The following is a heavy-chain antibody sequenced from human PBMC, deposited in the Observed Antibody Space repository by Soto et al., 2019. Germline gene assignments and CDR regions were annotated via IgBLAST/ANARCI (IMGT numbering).Heavy chain of an antibody. V-gene: IGHV1-46*01. J-gene: IGHJ4*02. D-gene: IGHD2-2*01. CDR2: INPSGGST. CDR3: AREIDVVVPAAIEVDPQTYN. CDR1: GYTFTSYY. Sequence: ASVKVSCKASGYTFTSYYMHWVRQAPGQGLEWMGIINPSGGSTSYAQKFQGRVTMTRDTSTSTVYMELSSLRSEDTAVYYCAREIDVVVPAAIEVDPQTYNWGQGTLVTVSS.